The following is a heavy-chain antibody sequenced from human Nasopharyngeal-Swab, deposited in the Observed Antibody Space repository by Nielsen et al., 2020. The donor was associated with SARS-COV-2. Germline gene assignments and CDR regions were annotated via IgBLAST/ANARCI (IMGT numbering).Heavy chain of an antibody. CDR3: ARRAARDGYNYEVDP. D-gene: IGHD5-24*01. V-gene: IGHV5-51*01. J-gene: IGHJ5*02. CDR1: GYSFVNHW. CDR2: VYPGNSEV. Sequence: GESLKISCMASGYSFVNHWIGWVRQTPGKGLEWMGMVYPGNSEVAYGPSFQGHITISADKSINTAYLQWSRLRASDTAVYFCARRAARDGYNYEVDPWGQGTLVTVSS.